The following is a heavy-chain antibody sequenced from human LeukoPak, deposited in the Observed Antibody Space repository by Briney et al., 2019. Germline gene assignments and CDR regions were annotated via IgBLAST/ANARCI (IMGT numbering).Heavy chain of an antibody. CDR1: GASISNYY. D-gene: IGHD2-2*01. CDR3: ARATQRYCSGTTCFPYWFDT. CDR2: AHTSGSP. V-gene: IGHV4-4*09. Sequence: SETLSLTCTVSGASISNYYWSWIRQAPGKGLEWIGYAHTSGSPDYSRSLKSRVTISLDTSKNHFSLMLSSVTAADTAVYFCARATQRYCSGTTCFPYWFDTWGQGTLATVSS. J-gene: IGHJ5*02.